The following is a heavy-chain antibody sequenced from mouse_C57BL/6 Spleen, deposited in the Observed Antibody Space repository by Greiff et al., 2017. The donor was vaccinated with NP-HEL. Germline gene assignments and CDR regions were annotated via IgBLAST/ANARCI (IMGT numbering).Heavy chain of an antibody. J-gene: IGHJ3*01. CDR1: GYSFTGYY. Sequence: DVQLQQSGPELVKPGASVKISCKASGYSFTGYYMNWVKQSPEKSLEWIGEINPSTGGTTYNQKFKAKATLTVDKSSSTAYMQLKSLTSEDSAVYYCARSDYYGSSYLAWFAYWGQGTLVTVSA. D-gene: IGHD1-1*01. CDR2: INPSTGGT. CDR3: ARSDYYGSSYLAWFAY. V-gene: IGHV1-42*01.